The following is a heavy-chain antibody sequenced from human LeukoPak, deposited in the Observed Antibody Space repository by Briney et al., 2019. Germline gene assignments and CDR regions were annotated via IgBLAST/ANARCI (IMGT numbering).Heavy chain of an antibody. Sequence: ASVKVSCKASGYTFTGYYMHWVRQAPGQGLEWMGWINPNSGGTNHAQKFQGRVTMTRDASISTAYMELSRLRSDDTAVYYCARGFDYGDLYWFDPWGQGTLVTVSS. CDR3: ARGFDYGDLYWFDP. CDR1: GYTFTGYY. J-gene: IGHJ5*02. CDR2: INPNSGGT. V-gene: IGHV1-2*02. D-gene: IGHD4-17*01.